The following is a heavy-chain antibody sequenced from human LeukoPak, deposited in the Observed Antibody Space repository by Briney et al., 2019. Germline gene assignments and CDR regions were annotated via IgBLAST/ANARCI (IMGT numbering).Heavy chain of an antibody. J-gene: IGHJ6*02. CDR2: INPSVGST. V-gene: IGHV1-46*01. CDR3: ARDRASGSYQVSFCYDLDV. Sequence: ASLKVSCKASGYTFTSYYIHWVRPAPGQGLEWMRVINPSVGSTTYAQNFKGRVTMTADTSTSTVYMERSSLRSEDTAVCYCARDRASGSYQVSFCYDLDVWGLGSTVTVSS. CDR1: GYTFTSYY. D-gene: IGHD3-10*01.